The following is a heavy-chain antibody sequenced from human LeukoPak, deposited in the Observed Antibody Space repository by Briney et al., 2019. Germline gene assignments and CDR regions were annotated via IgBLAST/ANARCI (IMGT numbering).Heavy chain of an antibody. CDR2: IIPIFGTT. CDR3: ARESHYDSSGTTRDEAFDI. CDR1: GGTFNNYA. J-gene: IGHJ3*02. Sequence: SVKVSCTASGGTFNNYAISWVRQAPGQGLEWMGGIIPIFGTTNYTQKFQGRVTITADEPTSTAYMELSSLRSEDTAVYYCARESHYDSSGTTRDEAFDIWGQGTMVIVSS. D-gene: IGHD3-22*01. V-gene: IGHV1-69*13.